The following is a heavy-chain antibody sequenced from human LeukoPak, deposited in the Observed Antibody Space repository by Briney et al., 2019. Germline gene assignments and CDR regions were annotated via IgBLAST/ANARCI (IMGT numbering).Heavy chain of an antibody. CDR3: ATPLGVSSSLTRDY. J-gene: IGHJ4*02. D-gene: IGHD6-6*01. CDR1: GFTFSSYS. Sequence: GGSLRLSCAASGFTFSSYSMNWVRQAPGKGLEWVSSISSSSIYIYYADSVKGRFTISRDNAKNSLYLQMNSLRAEDTAVYYCATPLGVSSSLTRDYWGQGTLVTVSS. V-gene: IGHV3-21*01. CDR2: ISSSSIYI.